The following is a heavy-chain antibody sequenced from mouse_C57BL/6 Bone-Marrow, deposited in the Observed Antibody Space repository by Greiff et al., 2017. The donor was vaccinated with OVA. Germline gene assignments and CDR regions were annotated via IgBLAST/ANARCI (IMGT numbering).Heavy chain of an antibody. CDR3: ARIPALLRSAWFAY. CDR1: GFSLSTFGMG. CDR2: IWWDDDK. Sequence: QVQLQQSGPGILQPSQTLSLTCSFSGFSLSTFGMGVGWIRQPSGKGLEWLAHIWWDDDKYYNPALKSRLTISKDTSKNQVFLKIANVDTADTATYYCARIPALLRSAWFAYWGQGTLVTVSA. D-gene: IGHD1-1*01. V-gene: IGHV8-8*01. J-gene: IGHJ3*01.